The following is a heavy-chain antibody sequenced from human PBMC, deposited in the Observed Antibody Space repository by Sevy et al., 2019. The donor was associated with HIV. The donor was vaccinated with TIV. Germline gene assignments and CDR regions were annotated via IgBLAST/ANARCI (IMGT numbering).Heavy chain of an antibody. CDR2: IDSRSSNI. D-gene: IGHD5-12*01. CDR3: AREGGYTDQGMDV. CDR1: GFTFSSYS. J-gene: IGHJ6*02. Sequence: GGSLRLSCAASGFTFSSYSMNWVRQAPGKGLEWLSYIDSRSSNIYYADSVKGRFTVSRDKAKNSLYVQMNSLRGEDTAVYYWAREGGYTDQGMDVWGQGTTVTVSS. V-gene: IGHV3-48*01.